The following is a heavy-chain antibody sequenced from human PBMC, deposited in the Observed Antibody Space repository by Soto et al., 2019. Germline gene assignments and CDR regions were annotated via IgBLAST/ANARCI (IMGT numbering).Heavy chain of an antibody. CDR2: ISPYNGNT. V-gene: IGHV1-18*01. Sequence: QVQLVQSGAEVKEPGASVKVSCKASGYTFVSYGISWVRQAPGQGLEWMGWISPYNGNTNYAQKFQGRVTMTTDTSTSTVYMALWSLRSDDTAVYYCSGEAQKWLVAAFDIWGQGRMVAVSS. CDR3: SGEAQKWLVAAFDI. D-gene: IGHD6-19*01. J-gene: IGHJ3*02. CDR1: GYTFVSYG.